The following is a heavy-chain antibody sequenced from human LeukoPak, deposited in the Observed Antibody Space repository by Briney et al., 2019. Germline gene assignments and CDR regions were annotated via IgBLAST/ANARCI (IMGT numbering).Heavy chain of an antibody. CDR3: ARPAGYSSGWSDFDY. V-gene: IGHV1-18*01. CDR1: GYTFTSYG. Sequence: ASVKVSCKASGYTFTSYGVSWVRQAPGQGLEWMGWISAYNGNTNYAQKLQGRVTMTTDTSTSTAYMELRSLRSDDTAVYYCARPAGYSSGWSDFDYWGQGTLVTVSS. CDR2: ISAYNGNT. J-gene: IGHJ4*02. D-gene: IGHD6-19*01.